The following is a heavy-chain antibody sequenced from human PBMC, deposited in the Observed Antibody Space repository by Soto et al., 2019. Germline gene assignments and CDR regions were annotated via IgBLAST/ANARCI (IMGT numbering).Heavy chain of an antibody. D-gene: IGHD3-10*01. CDR2: IIPIFGTA. J-gene: IGHJ5*02. CDR3: XXXXXXXXGVLARWFDP. CDR1: GGTFSSYA. V-gene: IGHV1-69*01. Sequence: QVQLVQSGAEVKKPGSSVKVSCKASGGTFSSYAISWVRQAPGQGLEWMGGIIPIFGTANYAQKFQGRVTITADESTSTAYMELSSLRSEDTAVYXXXXXXXXXXGVLARWFDPWGQGTL.